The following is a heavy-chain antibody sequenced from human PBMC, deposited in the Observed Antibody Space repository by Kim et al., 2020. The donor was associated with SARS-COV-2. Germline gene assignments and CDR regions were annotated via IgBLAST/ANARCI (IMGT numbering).Heavy chain of an antibody. J-gene: IGHJ5*02. V-gene: IGHV3-30*07. D-gene: IGHD6-19*01. CDR3: ARDFGVGYSSGWYSP. Sequence: DSVKGRFTITRDNSKNTLYLQMNGLRAEDTAVYYCARDFGVGYSSGWYSPWGQGTLVTVSS.